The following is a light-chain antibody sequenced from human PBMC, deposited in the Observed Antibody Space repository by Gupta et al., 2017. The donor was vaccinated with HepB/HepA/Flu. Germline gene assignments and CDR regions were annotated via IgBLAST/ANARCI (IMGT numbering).Light chain of an antibody. J-gene: IGLJ3*02. CDR1: SRRSYY. Sequence: SSELTQDAAVSVALGQTVRITCQEDSRRSYYASWYQQQPTQAPRLVIYIRHSRPSGFPYRFSGSSSGNTASLTITGAQAEDEGVYYCSSRDNNGHYHVLCGGGTKLTVL. V-gene: IGLV3-19*01. CDR2: IRH. CDR3: SSRDNNGHYHVL.